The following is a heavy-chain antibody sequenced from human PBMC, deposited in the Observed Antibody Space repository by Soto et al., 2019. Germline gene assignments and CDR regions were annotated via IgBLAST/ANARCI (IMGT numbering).Heavy chain of an antibody. D-gene: IGHD6-13*01. CDR3: ARESPLSSSWYEFYYYYSMDV. Sequence: GGSLRLSCAASGFTFSSYWMHWVRQAPGKGLVWVSRINSDGSSTSYADPVKGRFTISRDNAKNTLYLQMNSLRAEDTAVYYCARESPLSSSWYEFYYYYSMDVSGPGTTATV. CDR2: INSDGSST. V-gene: IGHV3-74*01. J-gene: IGHJ6*02. CDR1: GFTFSSYW.